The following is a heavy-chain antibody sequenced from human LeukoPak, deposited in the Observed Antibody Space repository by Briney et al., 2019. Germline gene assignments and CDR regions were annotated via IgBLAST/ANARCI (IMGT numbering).Heavy chain of an antibody. Sequence: PGGSLRLSCAASGFTFSSYAMSWVRQAPGKGLEWVSAISGSGGSTYYADSVKGRFTISRDSAKNSLYLQMNSLRAEDTAVYYCARTKTVTFGVVPDWGQGTLVTVSS. D-gene: IGHD3-3*01. V-gene: IGHV3-23*01. J-gene: IGHJ4*02. CDR3: ARTKTVTFGVVPD. CDR2: ISGSGGST. CDR1: GFTFSSYA.